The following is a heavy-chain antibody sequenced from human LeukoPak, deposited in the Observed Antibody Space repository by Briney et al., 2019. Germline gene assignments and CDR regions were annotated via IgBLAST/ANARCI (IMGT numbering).Heavy chain of an antibody. Sequence: ASVKVSCKASGYTFTSYAMHWVRQAPGQRLEWMGWINAGNGNTKYSQKFQGRVTITRDTSASTAYMELSSLRSEDTAVYYCARDPSYGYPVDYWGQGTLVTVSS. J-gene: IGHJ4*02. D-gene: IGHD5-18*01. V-gene: IGHV1-3*01. CDR2: INAGNGNT. CDR1: GYTFTSYA. CDR3: ARDPSYGYPVDY.